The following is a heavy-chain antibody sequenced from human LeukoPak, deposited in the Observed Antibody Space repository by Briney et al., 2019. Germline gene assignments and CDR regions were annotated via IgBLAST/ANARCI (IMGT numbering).Heavy chain of an antibody. CDR2: ISGSGGST. D-gene: IGHD2-15*01. Sequence: GGSLRLSCAASGFTFSSYAMSWVRQAPGKGLEWVSAISGSGGSTYYADSVKGRFTISRDNSKNTLYLQMNSLRAEDTAVYYCAKDLYCSGGSCHYYYYGMDVWGQGTTVTVSS. CDR3: AKDLYCSGGSCHYYYYGMDV. CDR1: GFTFSSYA. V-gene: IGHV3-23*01. J-gene: IGHJ6*02.